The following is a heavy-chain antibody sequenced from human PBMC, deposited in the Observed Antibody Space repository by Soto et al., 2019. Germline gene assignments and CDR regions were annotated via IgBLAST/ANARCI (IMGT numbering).Heavy chain of an antibody. Sequence: QLQLQESGPGLVKPSETLSLTCTVSGGSISSSSYYWGWIRQPPGKGLEWIGSFSYSGSTYYNPSLKSRVTISVDTSKNQFSLKLSSVTAADTAVYYCARMVRGVMGPDYWGQGTLVTVSS. CDR2: FSYSGST. J-gene: IGHJ4*02. D-gene: IGHD3-10*01. V-gene: IGHV4-39*01. CDR1: GGSISSSSYY. CDR3: ARMVRGVMGPDY.